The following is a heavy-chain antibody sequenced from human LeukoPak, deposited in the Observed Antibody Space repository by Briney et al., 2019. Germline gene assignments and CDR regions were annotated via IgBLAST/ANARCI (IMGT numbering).Heavy chain of an antibody. J-gene: IGHJ4*02. V-gene: IGHV3-30*18. Sequence: PGRSLRLSCVASGLTFSSYGMHWVRQAPGKGLGWVALISYDGSNIYYAASVKGRVTISRDNSKNTLWLQMTSLRADDTAVYHCAKVGCGSGYCAFDYWGQGTLVTVSS. CDR3: AKVGCGSGYCAFDY. D-gene: IGHD3-22*01. CDR2: ISYDGSNI. CDR1: GLTFSSYG.